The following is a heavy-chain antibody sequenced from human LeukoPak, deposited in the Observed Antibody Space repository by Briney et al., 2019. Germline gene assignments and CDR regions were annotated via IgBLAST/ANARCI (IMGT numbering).Heavy chain of an antibody. CDR2: IYYSGST. D-gene: IGHD6-13*01. CDR1: GGSISSYY. V-gene: IGHV4-59*01. J-gene: IGHJ4*02. CDR3: ARVPIRGGTAYFDY. Sequence: SETLSLTCTVSGGSISSYYWSWIRQPPGKGLEWIGYIYYSGSTNYNPSLKSRVTISVDTSKNQFSLKLSSVTAADTAVYYCARVPIRGGTAYFDYWGQGTLVTVSS.